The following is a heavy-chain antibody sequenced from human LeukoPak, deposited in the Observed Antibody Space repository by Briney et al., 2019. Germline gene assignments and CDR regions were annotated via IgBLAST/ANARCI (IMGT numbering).Heavy chain of an antibody. CDR3: ARYCSSSTCPRGDF. Sequence: GESLRLSCAASGFTFSTYAMHWVRQAPGKGLEWVAIICNDGRNKYYADSVKGRFTISRDNSKNTPYLQMNSLRAEDTAVYYCARYCSSSTCPRGDFWGRGTMVTVPS. CDR1: GFTFSTYA. CDR2: ICNDGRNK. D-gene: IGHD2-2*01. J-gene: IGHJ3*01. V-gene: IGHV3-33*01.